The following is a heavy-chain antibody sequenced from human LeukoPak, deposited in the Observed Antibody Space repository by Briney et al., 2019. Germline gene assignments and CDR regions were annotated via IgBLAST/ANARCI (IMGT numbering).Heavy chain of an antibody. Sequence: SETLSLTCTVSGGSISSYYWSWIRQPPGKGLEWIGYIYYSGSTNYNPSLKSRVTISVDTSKNQFSLKLSSVTAADTAVYYCARVGRSSSSWYTEWSPLDYWGQGTLVTVSS. CDR1: GGSISSYY. V-gene: IGHV4-59*01. CDR3: ARVGRSSSSWYTEWSPLDY. CDR2: IYYSGST. J-gene: IGHJ4*02. D-gene: IGHD6-13*01.